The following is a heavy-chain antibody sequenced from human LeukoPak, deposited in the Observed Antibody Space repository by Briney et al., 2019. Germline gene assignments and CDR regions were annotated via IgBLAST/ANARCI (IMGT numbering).Heavy chain of an antibody. CDR2: IYSGGST. D-gene: IGHD3-3*02. CDR3: ARGVLGWYFDL. Sequence: PGGSLRLSCAASGFTVSSNYMNWVRQAPGKGLEWVSVIYSGGSTYYADSVKGRFTISRDNSKNTLYLQMNSLRAEDTAVYYCARGVLGWYFDLWGRGTLVTVSS. J-gene: IGHJ2*01. CDR1: GFTVSSNY. V-gene: IGHV3-53*01.